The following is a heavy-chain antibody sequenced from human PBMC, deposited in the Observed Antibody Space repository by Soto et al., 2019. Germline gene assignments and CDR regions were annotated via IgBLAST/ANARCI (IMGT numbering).Heavy chain of an antibody. CDR3: ARDSRYYYDSSGYYVPNEFDY. V-gene: IGHV1-3*01. CDR1: GYTFTSYA. J-gene: IGHJ4*02. CDR2: INAGNGNT. D-gene: IGHD3-22*01. Sequence: ASVKVSCKASGYTFTSYAMHWVRQAPGQRHEWMGWINAGNGNTKYSQKFQGRVTITRDTSASTAYMELSSLRSEDTAVYYCARDSRYYYDSSGYYVPNEFDYWGQGTLVTVSS.